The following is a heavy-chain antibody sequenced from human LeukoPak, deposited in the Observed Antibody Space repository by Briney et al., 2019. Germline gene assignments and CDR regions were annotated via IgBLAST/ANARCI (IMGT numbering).Heavy chain of an antibody. V-gene: IGHV1-18*01. CDR1: GYTFTSYG. CDR2: ISAYNGNT. CDR3: ARARDSNLFYYYGMDV. J-gene: IGHJ6*02. Sequence: ASVKVSCKASGYTFTSYGISWVRQAPGQGLEWMGWISAYNGNTNYAQKLQGRVTMTTDTSTSTAYMELRSLRSDDTAVYYCARARDSNLFYYYGMDVWGQGTTVTVSS. D-gene: IGHD4-4*01.